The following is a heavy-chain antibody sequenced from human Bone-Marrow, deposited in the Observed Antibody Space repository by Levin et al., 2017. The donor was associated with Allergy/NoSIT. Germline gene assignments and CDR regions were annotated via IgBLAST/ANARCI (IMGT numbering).Heavy chain of an antibody. CDR1: GFTFTLYG. Sequence: GGSLRLSCAASGFTFTLYGMHWVRQAPGKGLEWVSFISYGGDNKYFADSVKGRFTISRDNSKNTLYLRMNSLRAEDTAIYYCAKDRPQATDYYDSSGSLDYWGRGTLVTVSS. D-gene: IGHD3-22*01. J-gene: IGHJ4*02. V-gene: IGHV3-30*18. CDR2: ISYGGDNK. CDR3: AKDRPQATDYYDSSGSLDY.